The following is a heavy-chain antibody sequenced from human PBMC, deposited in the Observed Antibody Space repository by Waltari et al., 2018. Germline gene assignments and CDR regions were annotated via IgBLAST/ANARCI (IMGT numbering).Heavy chain of an antibody. J-gene: IGHJ4*02. CDR1: GFTFSSYA. CDR3: AKKIGGEAVPAIPFDC. D-gene: IGHD2-2*01. CDR2: IRGSGGST. Sequence: EVQLLESGGGLVQPGGSLRLSCAASGFTFSSYAMTWVRQAPGKGLEWVSVIRGSGGSTCYADSVKGRLTISRDNSKNILYLQMNSLRAEDTAVYYCAKKIGGEAVPAIPFDCWGQGTLVTVSS. V-gene: IGHV3-23*01.